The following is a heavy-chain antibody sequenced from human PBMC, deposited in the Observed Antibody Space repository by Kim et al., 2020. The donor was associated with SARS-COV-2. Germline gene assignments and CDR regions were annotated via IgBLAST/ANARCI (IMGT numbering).Heavy chain of an antibody. Sequence: KFYVDSVKGRFTISRDNAKNSLYLQMNSLRAEDTAVYYCARAAYSRCLGYWGQGTQVTVSS. CDR2: K. D-gene: IGHD6-13*01. CDR3: ARAAYSRCLGY. J-gene: IGHJ4*02. V-gene: IGHV3-7*03.